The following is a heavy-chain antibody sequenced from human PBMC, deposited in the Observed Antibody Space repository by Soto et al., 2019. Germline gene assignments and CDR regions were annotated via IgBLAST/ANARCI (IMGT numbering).Heavy chain of an antibody. CDR1: GYSFTSYW. Sequence: PGESLKISCKGSGYSFTSYWIGWVRQMPGKGLEWMGIIYPGDSDTRYSPSFQGQVTISADKSISTAYLQWSSLKASDTAMYYCARQEDYYDSSGYLYAFDIWGQGTMVTV. J-gene: IGHJ3*02. V-gene: IGHV5-51*01. CDR2: IYPGDSDT. CDR3: ARQEDYYDSSGYLYAFDI. D-gene: IGHD3-22*01.